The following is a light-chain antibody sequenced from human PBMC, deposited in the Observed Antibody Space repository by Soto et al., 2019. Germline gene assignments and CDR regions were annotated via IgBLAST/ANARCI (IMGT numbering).Light chain of an antibody. CDR2: GAS. CDR3: QQYGSSPWT. CDR1: QSVSSSY. J-gene: IGKJ1*01. Sequence: EIALTQAPGTLSLSPGERATLSSRASQSVSSSYLAWYQQKPGQAPRLLIYGASSRTTGIPDRFSGSGSGTDFTLTISRLEPEDFAVYYCQQYGSSPWTFGQGTKVDI. V-gene: IGKV3-20*01.